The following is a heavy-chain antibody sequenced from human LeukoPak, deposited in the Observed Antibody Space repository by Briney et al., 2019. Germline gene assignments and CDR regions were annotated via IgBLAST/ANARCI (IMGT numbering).Heavy chain of an antibody. V-gene: IGHV4-61*02. CDR2: IYSSGTT. D-gene: IGHD3-22*01. CDR1: GGSISGGSYY. Sequence: PSETLSLTCTVSGGSISGGSYYWSWIRQPAGKGLEWIGRIYSSGTTNYNPSLKSRVSYSVDTSKNQFSLKLSSVTAADTAVYYCARARYDNSGYWYAFDIWGQGTMVTVSS. J-gene: IGHJ3*02. CDR3: ARARYDNSGYWYAFDI.